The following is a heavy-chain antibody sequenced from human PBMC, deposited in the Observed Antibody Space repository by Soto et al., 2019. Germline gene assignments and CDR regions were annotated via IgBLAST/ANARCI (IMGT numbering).Heavy chain of an antibody. CDR3: ARGAAMDYGMDV. V-gene: IGHV3-48*04. Sequence: GGPLRLSCITSGFTFSSYGMHWVRQAPGKGLEWVSYISSSGSTIFYADSVKGRFTISRDNAKNSLYLQMNSLRAEDTAVYYCARGAAMDYGMDVWGQGTTVTVSS. CDR2: ISSSGSTI. J-gene: IGHJ6*02. D-gene: IGHD5-18*01. CDR1: GFTFSSYG.